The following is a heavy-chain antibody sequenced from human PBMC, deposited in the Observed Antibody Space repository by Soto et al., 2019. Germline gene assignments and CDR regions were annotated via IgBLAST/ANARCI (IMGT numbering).Heavy chain of an antibody. CDR1: GDSFSGPY. Sequence: XXTLSLACAVYGDSFSGPYWPWIPQTPGKGLEWIGEINHSGSTDYHPSLKSRVTISVDTSKNQFSLNLSSVRAADTAVYFCARLEVTSADSFDVWGPGTMVTVSS. J-gene: IGHJ3*01. CDR3: ARLEVTSADSFDV. V-gene: IGHV4-34*01. CDR2: INHSGST. D-gene: IGHD2-21*02.